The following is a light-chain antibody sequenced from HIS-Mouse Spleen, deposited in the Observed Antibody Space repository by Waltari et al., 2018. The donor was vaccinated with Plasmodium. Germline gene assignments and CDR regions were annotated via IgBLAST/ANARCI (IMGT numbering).Light chain of an antibody. CDR1: QDISNY. CDR3: QQYDNLLLT. J-gene: IGKJ3*01. CDR2: DAS. V-gene: IGKV1-33*01. Sequence: DIQMTQSPSSLSASVEASVTITCQASQDISNYLNWYQQKPGKAPKLLIYDASNLETGVPSRFSGSGSGTDFTFTISSLQPEDIATYYCQQYDNLLLTFGPGTKVDIK.